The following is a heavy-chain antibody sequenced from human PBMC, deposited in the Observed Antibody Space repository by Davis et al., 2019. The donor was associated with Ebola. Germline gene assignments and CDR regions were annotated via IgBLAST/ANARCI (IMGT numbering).Heavy chain of an antibody. CDR2: VHSVSGI. D-gene: IGHD5-24*01. Sequence: GESLKISCSASGYTVGSDFMYWARQAPGKGLEWLSMVHSVSGIFYADSVRGRFTISRDNSKNTLYLQMNSLRAEDTAVYYCAREGSRWLQTLWGQGTMVTVSS. CDR1: GYTVGSDF. V-gene: IGHV3-53*05. J-gene: IGHJ3*01. CDR3: AREGSRWLQTL.